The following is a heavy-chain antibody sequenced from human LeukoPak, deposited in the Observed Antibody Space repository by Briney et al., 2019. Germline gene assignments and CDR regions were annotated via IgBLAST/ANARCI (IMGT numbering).Heavy chain of an antibody. Sequence: SETLSLTCTVSGGSISSYYWSWIRQPPGKGLEWIGYIYYSGSTNYNPSLKSRVTISVDTSKNQFSLKLSSVTAADTAVYYCARHTPDTTAMALGYFDYWGQGTLVTVSS. D-gene: IGHD5-18*01. CDR3: ARHTPDTTAMALGYFDY. CDR2: IYYSGST. CDR1: GGSISSYY. V-gene: IGHV4-59*08. J-gene: IGHJ4*02.